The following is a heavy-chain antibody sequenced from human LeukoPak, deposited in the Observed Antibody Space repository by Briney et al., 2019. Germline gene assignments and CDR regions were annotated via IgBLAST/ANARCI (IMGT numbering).Heavy chain of an antibody. D-gene: IGHD2-2*01. CDR3: ARARGAVPSWSLIFDY. CDR2: INHSGST. CDR1: GGSFSGYY. J-gene: IGHJ4*02. Sequence: SETLSLTCAVYGGSFSGYYWSWIRQPPGKGLEWIGEINHSGSTNYNPSLKSRVTISVDTPKNQFSLKLSSVTAADTAVYYCARARGAVPSWSLIFDYWGQGTLVTVSS. V-gene: IGHV4-34*01.